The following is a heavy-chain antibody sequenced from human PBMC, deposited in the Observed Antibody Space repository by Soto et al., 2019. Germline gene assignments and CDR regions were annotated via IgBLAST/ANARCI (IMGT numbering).Heavy chain of an antibody. CDR3: ARGGYYDSSGSRNYHYYGMNV. CDR2: ISAYDDNT. J-gene: IGHJ6*02. Sequence: VKVSCKASGYRFTSYGISWVRQAPGQGLEWLGWISAYDDNTKYAQTLQGRVSMSTDTSTNTAYMELRSLRSDDTAMYYCARGGYYDSSGSRNYHYYGMNVWGQGTTVTVSS. V-gene: IGHV1-18*01. D-gene: IGHD3-22*01. CDR1: GYRFTSYG.